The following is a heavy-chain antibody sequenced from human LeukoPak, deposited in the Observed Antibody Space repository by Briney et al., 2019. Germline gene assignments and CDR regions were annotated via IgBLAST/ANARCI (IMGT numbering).Heavy chain of an antibody. J-gene: IGHJ3*02. Sequence: GGSLRLSCAASGFTFGSYSMNWVRQAPGKGLEWVSSISSSCSYIYYADSVKGRFTISRDNAKNSLYLQMNSLRAEDTAVYYCASSGVPDAFDIWGQGTMVTVSS. CDR2: ISSSCSYI. CDR3: ASSGVPDAFDI. CDR1: GFTFGSYS. D-gene: IGHD1-1*01. V-gene: IGHV3-21*01.